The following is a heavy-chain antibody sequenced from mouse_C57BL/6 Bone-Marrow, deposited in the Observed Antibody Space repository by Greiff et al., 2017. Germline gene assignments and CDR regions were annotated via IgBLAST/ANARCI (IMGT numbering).Heavy chain of an antibody. D-gene: IGHD1-1*01. CDR1: GYTFTSYG. V-gene: IGHV1-81*01. J-gene: IGHJ2*01. Sequence: VKLVGSGAELARPGASVKLSCKASGYTFTSYGISWVKQRTGQGLEWIGEIYPRSGNTYYNEKFKGKATLTADKSSSTAYMELRSLTSEDSAVYFCARQDYGSSPDYWGQGTTLTVSS. CDR3: ARQDYGSSPDY. CDR2: IYPRSGNT.